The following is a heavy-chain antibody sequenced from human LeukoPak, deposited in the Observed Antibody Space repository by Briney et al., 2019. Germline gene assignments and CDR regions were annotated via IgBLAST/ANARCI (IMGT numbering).Heavy chain of an antibody. CDR2: IIPIFGTA. J-gene: IGHJ4*02. D-gene: IGHD5-18*01. Sequence: GASVKVSCKASGGTFSSYAISWVRQAPGQGLEWMGGIIPIFGTANYAQKFQGRVTITADKSTSTAYMELSSLRSEDTAVYYCARTGYSCGHTVDYYFDYWGQGTLVTASS. V-gene: IGHV1-69*06. CDR1: GGTFSSYA. CDR3: ARTGYSCGHTVDYYFDY.